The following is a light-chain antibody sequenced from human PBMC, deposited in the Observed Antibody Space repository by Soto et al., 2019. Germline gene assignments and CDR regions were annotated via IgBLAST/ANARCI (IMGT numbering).Light chain of an antibody. CDR2: DVS. Sequence: QSVLAQPASVSGSPGQSITMSCTGTSSDVGGYNYVSWYQQHPGKAPKLMIYDVSNRPSGVSNRFSGSKSGNTASLTISGLQAEDGADYYCSSYTRSSTPYCVFGTGTKVTVL. CDR3: SSYTRSSTPYCV. V-gene: IGLV2-14*01. CDR1: SSDVGGYNY. J-gene: IGLJ1*01.